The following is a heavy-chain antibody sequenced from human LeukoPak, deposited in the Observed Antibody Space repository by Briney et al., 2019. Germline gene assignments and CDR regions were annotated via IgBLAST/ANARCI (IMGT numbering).Heavy chain of an antibody. J-gene: IGHJ5*02. CDR1: GGSISSSSYY. CDR2: IYYSGST. Sequence: SETLSLTCTVSGGSISSSSYYSGWIRQPPGKGLEWIGSIYYSGSTYYNPSLKSRVTISVDTSKNQFSLKLSSATAADTAVYYCASLFYGDYAWFDPWGQGTLVTVSS. CDR3: ASLFYGDYAWFDP. V-gene: IGHV4-39*01. D-gene: IGHD4-17*01.